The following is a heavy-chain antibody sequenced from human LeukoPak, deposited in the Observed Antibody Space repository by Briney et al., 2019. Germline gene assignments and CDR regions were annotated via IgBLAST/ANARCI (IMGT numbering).Heavy chain of an antibody. CDR2: IRYDGSNK. J-gene: IGHJ4*02. D-gene: IGHD3-10*01. CDR1: GFTFSSYG. Sequence: AGGSLRLSCAASGFTFSSYGMHWVRQAPGKGLEWVAFIRYDGSNKYYADSVKGRFTISRDNSKNTLYLQMNSLRAEDTAVYYCATTPWYYGSGSYFDYWGQGTLVTVSS. CDR3: ATTPWYYGSGSYFDY. V-gene: IGHV3-30*02.